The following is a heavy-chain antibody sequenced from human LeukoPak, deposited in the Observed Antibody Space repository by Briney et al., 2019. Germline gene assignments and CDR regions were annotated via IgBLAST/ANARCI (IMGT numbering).Heavy chain of an antibody. D-gene: IGHD1-26*01. J-gene: IGHJ3*02. V-gene: IGHV4-59*01. Sequence: SETLSLTCTVSGGSISSYYWSWIRQPPGKGLEWIGYIHYSGSTNYNPSLKSRVTISVDTSKNQFSLKLSSVTAADTAVYYCARELPQDAFDIWGQGTMVTVSS. CDR3: ARELPQDAFDI. CDR1: GGSISSYY. CDR2: IHYSGST.